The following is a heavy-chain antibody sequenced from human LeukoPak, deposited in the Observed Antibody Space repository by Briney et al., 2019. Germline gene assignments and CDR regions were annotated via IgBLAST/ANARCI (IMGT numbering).Heavy chain of an antibody. Sequence: GASVKVSCKASGYTFTGYYVHWVRQAPGQGLEWMGWINPNSGGTNYAQKFQGRVTMIRDTSISAAYMELSRLRSDDTAVYYCARYVMGLDFWGQGTLVTVSS. V-gene: IGHV1-2*02. J-gene: IGHJ4*02. D-gene: IGHD2-8*01. CDR3: ARYVMGLDF. CDR1: GYTFTGYY. CDR2: INPNSGGT.